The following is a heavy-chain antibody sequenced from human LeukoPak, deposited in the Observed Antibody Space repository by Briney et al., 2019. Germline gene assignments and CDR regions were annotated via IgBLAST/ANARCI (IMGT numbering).Heavy chain of an antibody. CDR2: IYTSGST. Sequence: SETLSLTCTVSGGSISSYYWSWIRQPAGKGLEWIGRIYTSGSTNYNPSLKSRVTMSVDTSKNQFSLKLSSVTAADTAVYYCARSGVVVNYYYYYYMDVWGKGTTVTVSS. CDR1: GGSISSYY. D-gene: IGHD3-22*01. V-gene: IGHV4-4*07. CDR3: ARSGVVVNYYYYYYMDV. J-gene: IGHJ6*03.